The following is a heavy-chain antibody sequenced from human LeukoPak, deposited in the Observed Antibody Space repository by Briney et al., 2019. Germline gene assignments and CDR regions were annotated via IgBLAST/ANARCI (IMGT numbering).Heavy chain of an antibody. Sequence: SVKVSCKASGGTFSSYAISWVRQAPGQGLEWMGRIIPILGIANYAQKLQGRVTMTTDTSTSTAYMELRSLRSDDTAVYYCARDYRHYDFWSGYYRYYFDYWGQGTLVTVSS. J-gene: IGHJ4*02. CDR3: ARDYRHYDFWSGYYRYYFDY. CDR2: IIPILGIA. D-gene: IGHD3-3*01. V-gene: IGHV1-69*04. CDR1: GGTFSSYA.